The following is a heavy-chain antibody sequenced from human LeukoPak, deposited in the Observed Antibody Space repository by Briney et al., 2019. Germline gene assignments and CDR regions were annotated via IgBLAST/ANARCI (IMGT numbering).Heavy chain of an antibody. CDR2: IIPILGIA. CDR1: GGTFSSYA. D-gene: IGHD3-22*01. CDR3: ARVRENSSGYFNDY. J-gene: IGHJ4*02. V-gene: IGHV1-69*04. Sequence: SVKVSCKASGGTFSSYAISWVRQAPGQGLEWMGRIIPILGIANYAQKFQGRVTITADKSTSAAYMELSSLRSEDTAVYYCARVRENSSGYFNDYWGQGTLVTVSS.